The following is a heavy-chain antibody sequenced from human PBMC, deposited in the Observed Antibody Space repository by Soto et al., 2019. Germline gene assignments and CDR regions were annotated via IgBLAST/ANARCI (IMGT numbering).Heavy chain of an antibody. J-gene: IGHJ5*02. CDR2: ISYDGSRT. Sequence: QVQLVESGGGVVQPGRSLRLTCAASGFIFSGSGMHWVRQAPGTGLEWVALISYDGSRTYYADSVKDRITISRDNGQNTLYLQMNSLRAEETAVYFCARWVGGSMYDNSGKYDTWGQGTLVIVSS. CDR3: ARWVGGSMYDNSGKYDT. D-gene: IGHD3-22*01. CDR1: GFIFSGSG. V-gene: IGHV3-30*03.